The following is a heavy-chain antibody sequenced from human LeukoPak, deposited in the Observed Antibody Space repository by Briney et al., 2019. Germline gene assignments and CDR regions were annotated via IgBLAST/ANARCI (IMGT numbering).Heavy chain of an antibody. V-gene: IGHV1-46*01. D-gene: IGHD6-19*01. CDR3: ARGEAGIAVAGDYGMDV. J-gene: IGHJ6*02. CDR2: INPSGGST. Sequence: ASVKVSCKASGYTFTGYYMHWVRQAPGQGLEWMGIINPSGGSTSYAQKFQGRVTMTRDTSTSTVYMELSSLRSEDTAVYYCARGEAGIAVAGDYGMDVWGQGTTVTVSS. CDR1: GYTFTGYY.